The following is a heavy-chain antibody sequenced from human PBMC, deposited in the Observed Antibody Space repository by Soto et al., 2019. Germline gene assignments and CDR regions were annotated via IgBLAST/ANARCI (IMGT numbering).Heavy chain of an antibody. V-gene: IGHV3-11*01. J-gene: IGHJ6*03. Sequence: QVQLVESGGGLVKHGGSLRLSCAASGFTFSDYYMSWIRQAPGKGLEWVSYISSSGSTIYYADSVKGRFTISRDNAKNSLYLQMNSLRAEDTAVYYCARVWTSGRPRYYYYYMDVWGKGTTVTDSS. CDR2: ISSSGSTI. D-gene: IGHD6-19*01. CDR1: GFTFSDYY. CDR3: ARVWTSGRPRYYYYYMDV.